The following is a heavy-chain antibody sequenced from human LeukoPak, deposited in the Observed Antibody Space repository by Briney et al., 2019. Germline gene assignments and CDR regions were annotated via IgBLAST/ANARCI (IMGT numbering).Heavy chain of an antibody. CDR2: IREDGSEA. D-gene: IGHD5-18*01. CDR3: ARVLYFRENSYAGPFDQ. Sequence: GGSLRLSCEASGFIFSNFWRSWVRQAPGKGLEWVANIREDGSEAYYVDFVRGRFTISRDNDKNSLHLQMNSLRVEDTAVYYCARVLYFRENSYAGPFDQWGQGTLVTVSS. V-gene: IGHV3-7*01. CDR1: GFIFSNFW. J-gene: IGHJ4*02.